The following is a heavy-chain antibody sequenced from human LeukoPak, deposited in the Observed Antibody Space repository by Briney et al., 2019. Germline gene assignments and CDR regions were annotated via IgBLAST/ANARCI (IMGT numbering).Heavy chain of an antibody. D-gene: IGHD3-22*01. V-gene: IGHV3-20*01. CDR3: AEILIMIVVVIITYAFDI. CDR2: INWNGGST. CDR1: GFTFDDYG. Sequence: PGGSLRLSCAASGFTFDDYGMSWVRQAPGKGLEWVSGINWNGGSTGYADSVKGRFTISRDNAKNSLYLQMNSLRAEDTALYHCAEILIMIVVVIITYAFDIWGQGTMVTVSS. J-gene: IGHJ3*02.